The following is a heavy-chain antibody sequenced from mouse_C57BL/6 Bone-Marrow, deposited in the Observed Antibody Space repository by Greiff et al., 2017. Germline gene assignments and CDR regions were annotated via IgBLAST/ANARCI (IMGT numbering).Heavy chain of an antibody. CDR3: ARGDYDAEFAY. J-gene: IGHJ3*01. CDR1: GYTFTSYW. CDR2: IDPSDSYT. V-gene: IGHV1-59*01. D-gene: IGHD2-4*01. Sequence: QVQLQQPGAELVRPGTSVKLSCKASGYTFTSYWMHWVKQRPGQGLEWIGVIDPSDSYTNYNQKFKGKATLTVDTSSSTAYMQLSSLTSEDSAVYYCARGDYDAEFAYWGQGTLATVSA.